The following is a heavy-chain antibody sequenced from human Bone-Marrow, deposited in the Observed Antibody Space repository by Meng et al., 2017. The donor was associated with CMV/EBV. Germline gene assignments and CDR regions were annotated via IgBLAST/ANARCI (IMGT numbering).Heavy chain of an antibody. CDR3: ARVPGWHYYGSGSCGRGPDF. J-gene: IGHJ4*02. CDR2: IYYSGST. CDR1: GGSITSSDYY. D-gene: IGHD3-10*01. V-gene: IGHV4-39*06. Sequence: SETLSLTCTVSGGSITSSDYYWGWIRQPPGKGLEWIGSIYYSGSTYYNPSLKSRVTISVDTSKNQFPLKLSSVTAADTAVYYCARVPGWHYYGSGSCGRGPDFWGQGTLVTVSS.